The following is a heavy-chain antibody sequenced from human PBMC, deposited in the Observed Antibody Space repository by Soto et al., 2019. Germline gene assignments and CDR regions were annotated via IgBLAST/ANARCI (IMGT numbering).Heavy chain of an antibody. Sequence: PSETLSHTFTVSGGSISSDYWTWIRQPPGERLEWIGYIYYSGSTNYNPSLKSRVTISVDTSKNQFSLKLSSVTAADTAVYYCARLCGYYDILTGYYRSHWFDPWGQGTLVTVSS. CDR3: ARLCGYYDILTGYYRSHWFDP. CDR2: IYYSGST. D-gene: IGHD3-9*01. V-gene: IGHV4-59*08. J-gene: IGHJ5*02. CDR1: GGSISSDY.